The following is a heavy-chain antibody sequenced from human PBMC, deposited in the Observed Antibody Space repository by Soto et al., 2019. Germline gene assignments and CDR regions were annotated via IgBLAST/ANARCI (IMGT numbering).Heavy chain of an antibody. J-gene: IGHJ4*02. Sequence: PGGSLRLSCEVSGFAFSFYSMSWVRQAPGKGLEWVASISGNGGTTYYAASGKGRFTFSSDNSKNTLYLQMNNLRGEDTAVYYCAKDRGGFTNGWEFFDSWGQGTLVTVSS. CDR3: AKDRGGFTNGWEFFDS. CDR1: GFAFSFYS. CDR2: ISGNGGTT. V-gene: IGHV3-23*01. D-gene: IGHD3-10*01.